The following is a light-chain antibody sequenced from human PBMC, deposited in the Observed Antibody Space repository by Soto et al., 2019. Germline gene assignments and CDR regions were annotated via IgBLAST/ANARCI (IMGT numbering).Light chain of an antibody. CDR1: QSVSSSY. CDR3: QQYGSSPFT. CDR2: GAS. Sequence: EIVLTKSPGTLSLSPGERATLSCRASQSVSSSYLACYQQKPGQAPRLLIHGASSWATGIPDRFSGSGSGTDFTLTISGLEPEDVEVYYCQQYGSSPFTFGPGTKVDI. J-gene: IGKJ3*01. V-gene: IGKV3-20*01.